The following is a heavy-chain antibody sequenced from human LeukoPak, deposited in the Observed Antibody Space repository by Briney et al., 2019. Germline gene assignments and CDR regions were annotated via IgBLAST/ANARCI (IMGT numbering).Heavy chain of an antibody. Sequence: GGSLRLSCAASGFTFSSYSMNWVRQAPGKWLEWVSYISSSSSTIYYADSVKGRFTISRDNAKNSLYLQMNSLRAEDTAVYYCASLTRDKTDYVWGSYRIFAYWGQGTLVTVSS. V-gene: IGHV3-48*01. J-gene: IGHJ4*02. D-gene: IGHD3-16*02. CDR1: GFTFSSYS. CDR2: ISSSSSTI. CDR3: ASLTRDKTDYVWGSYRIFAY.